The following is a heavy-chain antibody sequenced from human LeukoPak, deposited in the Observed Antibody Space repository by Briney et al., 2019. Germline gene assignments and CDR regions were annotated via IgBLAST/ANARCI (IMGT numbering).Heavy chain of an antibody. CDR2: ISSSGSTI. CDR1: GFTFSDYY. Sequence: GGSLRPSCAASGFTFSDYYMSWIRQAPGKGLEWVSYISSSGSTIYYADSVKGRFTISRDNAKNSLYLQMNSLRAEDTAVYYCARGRVTMIVVVSPPVDWGQGTLVTVSS. CDR3: ARGRVTMIVVVSPPVD. V-gene: IGHV3-11*04. D-gene: IGHD3-22*01. J-gene: IGHJ4*02.